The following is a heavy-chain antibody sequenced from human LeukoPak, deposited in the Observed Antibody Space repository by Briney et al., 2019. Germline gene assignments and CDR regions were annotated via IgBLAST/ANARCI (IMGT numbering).Heavy chain of an antibody. V-gene: IGHV3-7*03. CDR2: INGDGSEK. Sequence: GGSLRLSCVASGFTFSHYWMSWVRQAPGKGLEWVADINGDGSEKYHVDSVKGRFTISRDNAENSLFLQMNSLRVEDTAVYYCAKEVGLWYYYYMDVWGKGTTVTVSS. CDR1: GFTFSHYW. CDR3: AKEVGLWYYYYMDV. J-gene: IGHJ6*03. D-gene: IGHD4/OR15-4a*01.